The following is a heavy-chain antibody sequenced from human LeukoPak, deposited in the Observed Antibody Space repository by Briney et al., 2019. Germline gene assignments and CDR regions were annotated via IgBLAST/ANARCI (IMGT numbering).Heavy chain of an antibody. Sequence: SETLSLTCTVSDGSITNYYWSWVRQSPGKGLQWIGYIYYSGSTDYNPSLKSRVTMSVDRSRNQFSLKMTSVTAADTAVYYCARVKYYFDYWGRGTLVTVSS. J-gene: IGHJ4*02. V-gene: IGHV4-59*01. CDR2: IYYSGST. CDR1: DGSITNYY. CDR3: ARVKYYFDY.